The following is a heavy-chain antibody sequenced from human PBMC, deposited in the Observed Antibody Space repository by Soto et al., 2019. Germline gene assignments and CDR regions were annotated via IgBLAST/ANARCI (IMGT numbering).Heavy chain of an antibody. CDR1: GGSVNGYY. J-gene: IGHJ5*02. CDR2: INHTGGT. D-gene: IGHD3-3*01. V-gene: IGHV4-34*02. CDR3: ATRITVFGLLIPPFDP. Sequence: QVHLQQWGAGLLKPSETLSLTCAVYGGSVNGYYWNWIRQPPGKGLEWIGEINHTGGTHYNPSLKMRVTMSVATSKNQFSLRLSSVTAADTAIYYCATRITVFGLLIPPFDPWGQGTQVTVSS.